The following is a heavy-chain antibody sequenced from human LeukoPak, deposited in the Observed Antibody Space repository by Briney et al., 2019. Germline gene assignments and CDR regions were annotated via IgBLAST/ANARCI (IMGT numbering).Heavy chain of an antibody. CDR3: ARLQWLRAGFDY. CDR2: ISSSSSYI. Sequence: PGGSLRLSCAASGFTFSSYGMSWVRQAPGKGLEWVSSISSSSSYIYSADSVKGRFTISRDNAKNSLYLQMNSLRAEDTAVYYCARLQWLRAGFDYWGQGTLVTVSS. CDR1: GFTFSSYG. D-gene: IGHD6-19*01. V-gene: IGHV3-21*01. J-gene: IGHJ4*02.